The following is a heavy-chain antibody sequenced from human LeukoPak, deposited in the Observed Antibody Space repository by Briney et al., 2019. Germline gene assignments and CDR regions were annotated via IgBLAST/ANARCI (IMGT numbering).Heavy chain of an antibody. CDR1: GGSISSYY. Sequence: SETLSLTCTVSGGSISSYYWSWIRQPPGKGLEWIGYIYYSGSTNYNPSLKSRVTISVDTSKNQFSLKLSSVTAADTAVYYCARDNIAAAGTFLYWGQGTLVTVSS. V-gene: IGHV4-59*01. J-gene: IGHJ4*02. CDR2: IYYSGST. D-gene: IGHD6-13*01. CDR3: ARDNIAAAGTFLY.